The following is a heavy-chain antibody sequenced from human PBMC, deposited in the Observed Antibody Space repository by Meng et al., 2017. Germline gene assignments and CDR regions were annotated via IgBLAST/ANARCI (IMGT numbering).Heavy chain of an antibody. Sequence: LTCAASGFTFSDYYMNWVRQAPGKGLEWVSSISSSSTIYYADSVKGRFTISRDNAKNSLYLQMNSPRAEDTAVYYCARGGGGYYDSSGYYYGDYWGQGTLVTVSS. CDR2: ISSSSTI. V-gene: IGHV3-69-1*02. D-gene: IGHD3-22*01. J-gene: IGHJ4*02. CDR3: ARGGGGYYDSSGYYYGDY. CDR1: GFTFSDYY.